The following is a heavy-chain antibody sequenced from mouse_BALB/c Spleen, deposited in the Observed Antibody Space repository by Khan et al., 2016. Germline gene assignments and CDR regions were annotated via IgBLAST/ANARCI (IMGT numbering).Heavy chain of an antibody. V-gene: IGHV1-80*01. CDR2: IYPGDGDT. CDR1: GYAFSSYW. CDR3: AKRAGTRDAMDY. Sequence: QVQLKESGAELVRPGSSVKISCKASGYAFSSYWMNWVKQRPGQGLEWIGLIYPGDGDTNYNGKFKGKATLTADKSSITAYLKLSSLTSEDSAVYCCAKRAGTRDAMDYWGQGTSVTVSS. J-gene: IGHJ4*01. D-gene: IGHD4-1*01.